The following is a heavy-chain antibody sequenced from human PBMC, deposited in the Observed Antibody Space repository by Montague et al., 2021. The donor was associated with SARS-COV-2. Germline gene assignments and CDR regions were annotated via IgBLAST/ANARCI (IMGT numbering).Heavy chain of an antibody. V-gene: IGHV3-49*04. D-gene: IGHD2-2*01. CDR2: IRIKAYGGTT. CDR3: TREADIVVVPAAIFHVATDYYYMDV. CDR1: GFTFSDYA. J-gene: IGHJ6*03. Sequence: SLRLSCAASGFTFSDYAMRWVRQAPGKGLEWVGFIRIKAYGGTTSYAXSVKGRFTISRDDSKSIVYLQMNSLKTEDTAVYYCTREADIVVVPAAIFHVATDYYYMDVWGEGTTVTVSS.